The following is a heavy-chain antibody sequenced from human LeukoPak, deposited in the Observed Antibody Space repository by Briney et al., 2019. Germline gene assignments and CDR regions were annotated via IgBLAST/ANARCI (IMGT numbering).Heavy chain of an antibody. J-gene: IGHJ6*02. Sequence: GGSLRPSCAASGFTFSDYYMSWIRQAPGKGLEWVSYISSSGSTIYYADSVKGRFTISRDNAKNSLYLQMNSLRAEDTAVYYCARDPGLGDCSGGSCYSMFYGMDVWGQGTTVTVSS. CDR1: GFTFSDYY. D-gene: IGHD2-15*01. CDR2: ISSSGSTI. V-gene: IGHV3-11*01. CDR3: ARDPGLGDCSGGSCYSMFYGMDV.